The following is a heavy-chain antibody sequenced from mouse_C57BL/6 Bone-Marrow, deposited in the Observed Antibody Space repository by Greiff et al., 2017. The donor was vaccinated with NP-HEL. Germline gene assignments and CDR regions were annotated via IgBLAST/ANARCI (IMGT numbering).Heavy chain of an antibody. CDR3: TTIYYGYFDY. CDR1: GFNIKDDY. Sequence: VQLQQSGAELVRPGASVKLSCTASGFNIKDDYMHWVKQRPEQGLEWIGWIDPGNGDTEYASKFQGKATITADTSSNTAYLQLSSMTSEDTAVYYCTTIYYGYFDYWGQGTTLTVSS. J-gene: IGHJ2*01. D-gene: IGHD2-2*01. CDR2: IDPGNGDT. V-gene: IGHV14-4*01.